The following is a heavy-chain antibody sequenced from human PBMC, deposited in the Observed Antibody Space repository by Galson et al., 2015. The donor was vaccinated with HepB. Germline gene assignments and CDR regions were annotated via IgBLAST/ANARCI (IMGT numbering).Heavy chain of an antibody. CDR1: GGTFSSYA. CDR2: IIPIFGTA. V-gene: IGHV1-69*13. Sequence: SVTVSCKASGGTFSSYAISWVRQAPGQGLEWMGGIIPIFGTANYAQKFQGRVTITADESTSTAYMELSSLRSEDTAVYYCAREVDFGPSYYYYGMDVWGQGTTVTVSS. D-gene: IGHD3/OR15-3a*01. CDR3: AREVDFGPSYYYYGMDV. J-gene: IGHJ6*02.